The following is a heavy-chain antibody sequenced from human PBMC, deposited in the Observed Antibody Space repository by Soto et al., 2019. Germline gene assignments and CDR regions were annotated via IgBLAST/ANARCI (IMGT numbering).Heavy chain of an antibody. CDR1: GGCFSGYY. CDR3: ARGVYYDLWSGNYYYYGMDV. J-gene: IGHJ6*02. D-gene: IGHD3-3*01. CDR2: INHSVST. V-gene: IGHV4-34*01. Sequence: PXETLSLTCAVYGGCFSGYYWSGIRQPPGKGLEWIGEINHSVSTNYNPSLKSRVTISVDTSKNQFSLKLSSVTAADTAVYYCARGVYYDLWSGNYYYYGMDVCGQGTTVTVSS.